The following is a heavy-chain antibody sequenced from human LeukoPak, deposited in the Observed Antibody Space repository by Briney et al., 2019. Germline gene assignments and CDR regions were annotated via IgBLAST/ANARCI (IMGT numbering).Heavy chain of an antibody. CDR2: INHSGST. J-gene: IGHJ3*02. D-gene: IGHD3-9*01. CDR3: ARRRKYYDILTGYYFSGAFDI. CDR1: GGSFSGCY. V-gene: IGHV4-34*01. Sequence: SETLSLTCAVYGGSFSGCYWSWIHQPPGKGLEWIGEINHSGSTNYNPSLKSRVTISVDTSKNQFSLKLSSVTAADTAVYYCARRRKYYDILTGYYFSGAFDIWGQGTMVTVSS.